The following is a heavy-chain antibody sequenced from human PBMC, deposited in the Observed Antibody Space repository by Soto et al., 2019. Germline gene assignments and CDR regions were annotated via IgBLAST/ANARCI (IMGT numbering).Heavy chain of an antibody. V-gene: IGHV4-30-4*01. CDR3: ASFVVASMTWFYP. D-gene: IGHD2-15*01. Sequence: QVQLQESGPGLVKPSQTLSLTCTVSGVSISSGDYYWNWIRQPPGKGLEWIGCIYYSGNTYYNPSLKSRLTISLDKSKNKFSLRLSSVSAADTAVYSCASFVVASMTWFYPWGQGPLLTVSS. CDR1: GVSISSGDYY. CDR2: IYYSGNT. J-gene: IGHJ5*02.